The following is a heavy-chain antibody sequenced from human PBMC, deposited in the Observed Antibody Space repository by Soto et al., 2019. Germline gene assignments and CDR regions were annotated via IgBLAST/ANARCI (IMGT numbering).Heavy chain of an antibody. D-gene: IGHD2-2*02. V-gene: IGHV4-39*01. CDR3: ARRSPSSTSCYSCGWFDP. CDR2: IYYSGST. J-gene: IGHJ5*02. CDR1: GGSISSSSYY. Sequence: PSETLSLTXTVSGGSISSSSYYWGWIRQPPGKGLEWIGSIYYSGSTYYNPSLKSRVTISVDTSKNQFSLKLSSVTAADTAVYYCARRSPSSTSCYSCGWFDPWGQGTLVTVSS.